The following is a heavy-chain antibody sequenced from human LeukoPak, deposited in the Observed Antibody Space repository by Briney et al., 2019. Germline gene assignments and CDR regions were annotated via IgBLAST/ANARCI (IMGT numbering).Heavy chain of an antibody. J-gene: IGHJ4*02. CDR1: GFTFRNAW. D-gene: IGHD3-22*01. CDR3: TTDYCSSTSCAWYYYDSSGY. Sequence: PGGSLRLSCAASGFTFRNAWMSWVRQAPGKGLEWVGRIKSKTDGGTTDYAAPVKGRFTISRDDSKNTLYLQMNSLKTEDTAVYYCTTDYCSSTSCAWYYYDSSGYWGQGTLVTVSS. CDR2: IKSKTDGGTT. V-gene: IGHV3-15*01.